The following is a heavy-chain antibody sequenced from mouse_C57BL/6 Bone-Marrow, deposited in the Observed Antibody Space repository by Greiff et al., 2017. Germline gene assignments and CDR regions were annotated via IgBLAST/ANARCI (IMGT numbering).Heavy chain of an antibody. J-gene: IGHJ1*03. CDR2: IYPRDGST. CDR3: ARLECDGSSGDWYFDV. Sequence: VQLQQSGPELVKPGASVKLSCKASGYTFTSYDINWVKQRPGQGLEWIGWIYPRDGSTKYNEKFKGMATLTVDTSSSTAYMELHSLTSEDSAVYFCARLECDGSSGDWYFDVWGTGTAVTVSS. CDR1: GYTFTSYD. D-gene: IGHD1-1*01. V-gene: IGHV1-85*01.